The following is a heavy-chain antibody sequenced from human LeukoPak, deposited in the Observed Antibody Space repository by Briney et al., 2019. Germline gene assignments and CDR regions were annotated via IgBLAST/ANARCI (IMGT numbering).Heavy chain of an antibody. CDR3: AGRVGIVVDNDYDY. CDR2: ISSSSSYI. Sequence: PGGSLRLSCAASGFTFSSYSMNWVRQAPGKGLEWVSSISSSSSYIYYAHSVKGRFTISRDNAKNSLYLQMNSLRAEDTAVYYCAGRVGIVVDNDYDYWGQGTLVTVSS. J-gene: IGHJ4*02. CDR1: GFTFSSYS. V-gene: IGHV3-21*01. D-gene: IGHD3-22*01.